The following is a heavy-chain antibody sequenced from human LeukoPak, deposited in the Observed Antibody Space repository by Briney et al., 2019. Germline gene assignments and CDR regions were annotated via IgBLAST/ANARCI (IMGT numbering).Heavy chain of an antibody. CDR1: GGTFSSYA. CDR3: VAEAAAAGGHWFDP. J-gene: IGHJ5*02. D-gene: IGHD6-13*01. Sequence: SVKVSCKASGGTFSSYAISWVRQAPGQGLEWMGGITPIFGTANYAQKFQGRVTITADESTSTAYMELSSLRSEDTAVYYCVAEAAAAGGHWFDPWGQGTLATVSS. CDR2: ITPIFGTA. V-gene: IGHV1-69*13.